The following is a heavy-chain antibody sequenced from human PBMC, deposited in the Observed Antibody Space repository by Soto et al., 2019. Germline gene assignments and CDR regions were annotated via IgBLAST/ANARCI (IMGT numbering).Heavy chain of an antibody. J-gene: IGHJ6*02. CDR1: GDTFSSSKW. CDR3: AGMNRDYYYYGMDV. CDR2: IDHNGVA. V-gene: IGHV4-4*02. Sequence: WETLCLTCGVSGDTFSSSKWWTWVRETPGNGLEFIGKIDHNGVANYNQSLEGRVTISKDISKNQISLKVTSVTAADSAVYYCAGMNRDYYYYGMDVWGQGATVTVSS.